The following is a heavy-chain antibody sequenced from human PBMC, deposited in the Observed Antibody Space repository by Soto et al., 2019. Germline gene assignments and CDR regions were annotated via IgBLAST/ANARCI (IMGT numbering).Heavy chain of an antibody. D-gene: IGHD3-3*01. CDR3: TTDPYQVITIFGVVIQDYYMDV. Sequence: GGSLRLSCAASGFTFSNAWMSWVRQAPGKGLEWVGRIKSKTDGGTTDYAAPVKGRFTISRDDSKNTLYLQMNSLKTEDTAVYYCTTDPYQVITIFGVVIQDYYMDVWGKGTTVTVSS. V-gene: IGHV3-15*01. CDR2: IKSKTDGGTT. J-gene: IGHJ6*03. CDR1: GFTFSNAW.